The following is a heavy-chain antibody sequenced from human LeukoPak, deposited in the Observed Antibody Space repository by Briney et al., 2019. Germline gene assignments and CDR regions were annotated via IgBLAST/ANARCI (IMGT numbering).Heavy chain of an antibody. CDR3: ASLYYDILTGYRAYYMDV. Sequence: SVKVSCKASGGTLSSYAISWVRQAPGQGLEWMGRIIPIFGTANYAQKFQGRVTVTTDESTSTAYMELSSLRSEDTAVYYCASLYYDILTGYRAYYMDVWGKGTTVTVSS. CDR2: IIPIFGTA. V-gene: IGHV1-69*05. D-gene: IGHD3-9*01. J-gene: IGHJ6*03. CDR1: GGTLSSYA.